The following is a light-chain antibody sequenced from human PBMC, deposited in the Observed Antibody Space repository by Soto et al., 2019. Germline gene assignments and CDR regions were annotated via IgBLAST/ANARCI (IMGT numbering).Light chain of an antibody. Sequence: QSALPQPASVSGSPGQSITISCTGTSSDVGGYNYVSWYQQHPGKAPKFMIYDVSNRPSGVSTRLSGSKSGNTASLTISGLQAEDEADYYCNSYTTSNTRQIVFGTGTKVTVL. CDR2: DVS. J-gene: IGLJ1*01. V-gene: IGLV2-14*01. CDR1: SSDVGGYNY. CDR3: NSYTTSNTRQIV.